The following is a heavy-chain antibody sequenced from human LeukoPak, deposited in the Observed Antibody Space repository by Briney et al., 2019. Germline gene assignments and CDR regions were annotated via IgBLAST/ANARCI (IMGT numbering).Heavy chain of an antibody. V-gene: IGHV3-11*01. J-gene: IGHJ6*02. CDR1: GFTFSDYY. D-gene: IGHD1-1*01. Sequence: GGSLRLSCAASGFTFSDYYMSWIRQAPGKGLEWVSYISSSGSTIYYADSVKGRFTISRDNAKNSLYLQMNSLRAEDTAVYYCARFTELDTDHHYYYGMDVWGQGTTVTVSS. CDR2: ISSSGSTI. CDR3: ARFTELDTDHHYYYGMDV.